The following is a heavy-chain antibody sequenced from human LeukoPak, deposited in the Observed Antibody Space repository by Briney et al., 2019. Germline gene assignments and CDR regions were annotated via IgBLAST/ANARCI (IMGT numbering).Heavy chain of an antibody. CDR3: ARARSPYYYDSSGYLSHTDY. CDR2: IKQDGSEK. J-gene: IGHJ4*02. CDR1: GFTFSSYW. V-gene: IGHV3-7*01. D-gene: IGHD3-22*01. Sequence: GGSLRLSCAASGFTFSSYWMSWVRQAPGKGLEWVANIKQDGSEKYYVDSVKGRFTISRDNAKSSLYLQMNSLRAEDTAVYYCARARSPYYYDSSGYLSHTDYWGQGTLVTVSS.